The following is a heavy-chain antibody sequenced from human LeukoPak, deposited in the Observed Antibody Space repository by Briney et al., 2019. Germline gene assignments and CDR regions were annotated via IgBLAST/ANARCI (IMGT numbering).Heavy chain of an antibody. CDR1: GFTFSIYG. CDR3: TTGVRDSSGYYNFDY. CDR2: ISGSGDKT. Sequence: GGSLRLSCAASGFTFSIYGMTWVRQAPGKGLEWVSDISGSGDKTNYADSVKGRFTISRDNSKNTLFLQMSSLKTEDTAMYHCTTGVRDSSGYYNFDYWGQGTLVTVSS. V-gene: IGHV3-23*01. D-gene: IGHD3-22*01. J-gene: IGHJ4*02.